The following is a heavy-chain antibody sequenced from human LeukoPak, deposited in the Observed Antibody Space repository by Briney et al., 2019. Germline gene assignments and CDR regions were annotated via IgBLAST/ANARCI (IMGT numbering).Heavy chain of an antibody. CDR1: GLTFSSYE. J-gene: IGHJ3*02. CDR3: ARVVGATPGDAFDI. CDR2: ISSSGSTI. D-gene: IGHD1-26*01. Sequence: GGSLRLSCAASGLTFSSYEMNWVRQAPGKGLEWVSYISSSGSTIYYADSVKGRFTISRDNAKNSLYLQMNRLRAEDTAVYYCARVVGATPGDAFDIWGQGTMVTVSS. V-gene: IGHV3-48*03.